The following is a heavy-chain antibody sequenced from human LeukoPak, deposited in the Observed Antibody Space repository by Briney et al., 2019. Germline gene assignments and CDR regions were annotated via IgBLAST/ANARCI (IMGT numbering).Heavy chain of an antibody. Sequence: SVKVSCKASGGTFSSYAISWVRQAPGQGLEWMGGIIPIFGTANYAQKFQGRVTITADESTSTAYMELSSLRSEDTAVYYCARVGGGLGGYYYYMDVWGKGTTVTVSS. CDR1: GGTFSSYA. J-gene: IGHJ6*03. D-gene: IGHD3/OR15-3a*01. V-gene: IGHV1-69*13. CDR2: IIPIFGTA. CDR3: ARVGGGLGGYYYYMDV.